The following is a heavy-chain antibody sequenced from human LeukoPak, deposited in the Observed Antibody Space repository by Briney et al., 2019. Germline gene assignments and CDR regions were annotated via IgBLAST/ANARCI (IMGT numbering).Heavy chain of an antibody. Sequence: SETLSLTCTVSGYSISSGYYWAWIRQPPGKGLEWIGSIYHSGSTYYNPSLKSRVTTSVDTSKNQFSLKLSSVTAADTAVYYCARDGRWFGEFYFDYWGQGTLVTVSS. CDR3: ARDGRWFGEFYFDY. CDR1: GYSISSGYY. D-gene: IGHD3-10*01. V-gene: IGHV4-38-2*02. CDR2: IYHSGST. J-gene: IGHJ4*02.